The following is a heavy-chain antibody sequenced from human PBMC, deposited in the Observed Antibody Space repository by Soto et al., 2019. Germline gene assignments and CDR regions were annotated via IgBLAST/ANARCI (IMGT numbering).Heavy chain of an antibody. D-gene: IGHD6-13*01. V-gene: IGHV4-38-2*01. CDR2: VYQSGST. J-gene: IGHJ4*02. Sequence: QVQLQESGPGLVKPSETLSLTCAVSGYFFSSDYFWGWIRQPPGKGLEWIGSVYQSGSTYYNPSLKSRVSTSVDTSKNQFSLKLSSVTAADTAVYYCARAAYGSSTLFDYWGRGALVTVSS. CDR1: GYFFSSDYF. CDR3: ARAAYGSSTLFDY.